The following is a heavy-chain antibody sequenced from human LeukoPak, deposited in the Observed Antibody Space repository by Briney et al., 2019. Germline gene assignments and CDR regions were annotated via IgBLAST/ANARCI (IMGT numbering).Heavy chain of an antibody. Sequence: ASVKVSCTASGYTFTGYYIHWVRQAPGQGLEWMGWIYPDSGGTNYAQKFQGRVTMTRDTSISTAYMELSSLTSDDTAVYYCAGVTSITTDYWGQGTLVTVSS. CDR1: GYTFTGYY. D-gene: IGHD2-21*02. J-gene: IGHJ4*02. CDR3: AGVTSITTDY. CDR2: IYPDSGGT. V-gene: IGHV1-2*02.